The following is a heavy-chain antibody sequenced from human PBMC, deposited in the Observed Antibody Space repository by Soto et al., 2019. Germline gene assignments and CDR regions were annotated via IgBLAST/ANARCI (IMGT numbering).Heavy chain of an antibody. Sequence: EAHLVESGGGLPQPGGSLRLSCVASGFNFSPYFMAWVRQGPGRGLEWVSHIKGDGTTTAYADSVRGRFIISRDNGRNTLFLQMTSLRDEDTAVYYCVSDRGTPDSFDIWGQGTTVIVSS. J-gene: IGHJ3*02. CDR2: IKGDGTTT. CDR3: VSDRGTPDSFDI. CDR1: GFNFSPYF. V-gene: IGHV3-74*02. D-gene: IGHD1-26*01.